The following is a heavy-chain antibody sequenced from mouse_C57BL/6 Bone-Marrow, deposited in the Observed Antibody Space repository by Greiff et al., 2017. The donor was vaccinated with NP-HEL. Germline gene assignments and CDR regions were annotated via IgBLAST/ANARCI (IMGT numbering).Heavy chain of an antibody. D-gene: IGHD2-5*01. CDR2: IRNKANNHAT. Sequence: EVMLVESGGGLVQPGGSMKLSCAASGFTFSDAWMDWVRQSPEKGLEWGAEIRNKANNHATYYAESVKGRFTISRDDSKSSVYLQMNSLRAEDTGIYYCTRPGSNYYFDYWGQGTTLTVSS. CDR3: TRPGSNYYFDY. J-gene: IGHJ2*01. CDR1: GFTFSDAW. V-gene: IGHV6-6*01.